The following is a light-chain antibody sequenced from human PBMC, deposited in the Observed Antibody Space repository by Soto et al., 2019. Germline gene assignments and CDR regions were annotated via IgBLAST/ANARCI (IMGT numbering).Light chain of an antibody. V-gene: IGLV1-47*01. CDR2: EVN. CDR3: FSYADTNNFV. J-gene: IGLJ1*01. Sequence: QSVLTQPPSASGTPGQTVTISCSGSSSNIGSEYVYWYQQFPGTAPRLLIYEVNRRPEGAPYRFSGSKSGNTASLTVSGLQAEDEGDYYCFSYADTNNFVFGSGTKLTVL. CDR1: SSNIGSEY.